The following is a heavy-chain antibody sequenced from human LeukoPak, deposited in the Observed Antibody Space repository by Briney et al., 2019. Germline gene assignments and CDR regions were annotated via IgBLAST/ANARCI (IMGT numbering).Heavy chain of an antibody. D-gene: IGHD3-22*01. CDR1: GFTFSSYW. CDR2: IKQDGSEK. CDR3: AREAVRLRINYYDVEHFDY. V-gene: IGHV3-7*01. Sequence: GGSLRLSCAASGFTFSSYWMSWVRQAPGKGLEWVANIKQDGSEKYYVDSVKGRFTISRGNAKNSLYLQMNSLRAEDTAVYYCAREAVRLRINYYDVEHFDYWGQGTLVTVSS. J-gene: IGHJ4*02.